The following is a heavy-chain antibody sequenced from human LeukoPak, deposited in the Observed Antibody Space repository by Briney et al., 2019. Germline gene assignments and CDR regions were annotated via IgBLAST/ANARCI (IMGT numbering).Heavy chain of an antibody. Sequence: GGSLRLSCAASGFTFSNYGMHWVRQAPGKGLEWVAFIRYDGNNKDYEDSLKGRITISRDNSKNTLYLQMNSLRAEDTAVYYCAKGSSGYNDDAFDMWGQGTMVTVSS. D-gene: IGHD3-22*01. J-gene: IGHJ3*02. CDR1: GFTFSNYG. CDR2: IRYDGNNK. V-gene: IGHV3-30*02. CDR3: AKGSSGYNDDAFDM.